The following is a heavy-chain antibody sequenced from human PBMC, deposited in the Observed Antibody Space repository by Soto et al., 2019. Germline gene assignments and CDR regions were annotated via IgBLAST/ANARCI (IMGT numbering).Heavy chain of an antibody. V-gene: IGHV4-39*01. CDR3: ASGMVRGAGAYYYYYMDV. CDR1: GGSISSSSYY. D-gene: IGHD3-10*01. J-gene: IGHJ6*03. Sequence: TLSLTCTVSGGSISSSSYYWGWIRQPPGKGLEWIGSIYYSGSTYYNPSLKSRVTISVDTSKNQFSLKLSSVTAADTAVYYCASGMVRGAGAYYYYYMDVWGKGTTVTVSS. CDR2: IYYSGST.